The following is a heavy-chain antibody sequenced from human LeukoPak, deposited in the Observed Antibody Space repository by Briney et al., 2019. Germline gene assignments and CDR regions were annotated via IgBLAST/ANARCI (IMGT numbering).Heavy chain of an antibody. CDR2: IYWDDDK. J-gene: IGHJ4*02. D-gene: IGHD5-24*01. CDR3: ARRRWLQLVHYFDY. V-gene: IGHV2-5*02. Sequence: SGPTLVKPTQTLTLTCTFSGFSLSTSGVGVGWIRQPPGKALEWLALIYWDDDKRYSPPLKSRLTITKDTSKNQVVLTMTNMDPVDTGTYYCARRRWLQLVHYFDYWGQGTLVTVSS. CDR1: GFSLSTSGVG.